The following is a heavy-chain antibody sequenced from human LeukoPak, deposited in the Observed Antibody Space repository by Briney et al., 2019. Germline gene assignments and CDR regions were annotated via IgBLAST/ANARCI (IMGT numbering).Heavy chain of an antibody. D-gene: IGHD1-1*01. J-gene: IGHJ5*02. CDR1: GYTFTSYD. CDR2: MNPNSGNT. Sequence: ASEKVSCKASGYTFTSYDINWVRQATGQGLEWMGWMNPNSGNTGYAQKFQGRVTMTRNTSISTAYMELSSLRSEDTAVYYCARGLLLEPMSYNWFDPWGQGTLVTVSS. CDR3: ARGLLLEPMSYNWFDP. V-gene: IGHV1-8*01.